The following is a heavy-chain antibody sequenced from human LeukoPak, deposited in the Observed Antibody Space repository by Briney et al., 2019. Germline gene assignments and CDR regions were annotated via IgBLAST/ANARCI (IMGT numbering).Heavy chain of an antibody. D-gene: IGHD1-26*01. Sequence: GRCLRPACAASGPTFSGSATHCVSQAAGNWMEWVGCIRSKATTYATAYAASVKGRFTISRDDSKNTAYLQMNSLKTEDTAVYFCTRHVVGATFDPWGQGTLVTVSS. CDR3: TRHVVGATFDP. CDR1: GPTFSGSA. CDR2: IRSKATTYAT. J-gene: IGHJ5*02. V-gene: IGHV3-73*01.